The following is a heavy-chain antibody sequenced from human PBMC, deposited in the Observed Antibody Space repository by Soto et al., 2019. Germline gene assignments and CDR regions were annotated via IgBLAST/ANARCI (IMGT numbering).Heavy chain of an antibody. CDR2: INPKSGGT. CDR1: GYTFTDQY. V-gene: IGHV1-2*02. CDR3: AREIRGGGTLNWFDP. D-gene: IGHD2-15*01. J-gene: IGHJ5*02. Sequence: QVQLVQSGAEVKKPGASVKVSCKASGYTFTDQYLHWVRQAPGQGLEWMGWINPKSGGTKYVQKFKGRVTMTRDTSINTAYMDLSRLRSDDSAVYYCAREIRGGGTLNWFDPWGPGTLVTVSS.